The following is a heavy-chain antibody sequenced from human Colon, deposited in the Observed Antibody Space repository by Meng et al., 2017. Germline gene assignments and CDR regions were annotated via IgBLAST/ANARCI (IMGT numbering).Heavy chain of an antibody. J-gene: IGHJ4*02. V-gene: IGHV1-46*01. D-gene: IGHD6-19*01. CDR3: ARGRDNNGWYGLAD. Sequence: ASVKVSCKASGYTFTTYYMHWVRQAPGQGLEWMGLINPNGGSTISAQRFQDRVAMTMDTSTSTVYMEVSSLRSEDTAVYYCARGRDNNGWYGLADWGQGTLVT. CDR2: INPNGGST. CDR1: GYTFTTYY.